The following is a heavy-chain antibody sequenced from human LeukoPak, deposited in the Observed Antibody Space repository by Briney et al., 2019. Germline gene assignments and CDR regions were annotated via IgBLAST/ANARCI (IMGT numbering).Heavy chain of an antibody. Sequence: PGGSLRLSCAASGFTFSSYSMNWVRQAPGKGLEWVSSISSSSYIYYADSVKGRFTISRDNAKNSLYLQMNSLRAEDTAVYYCARARYCSGGSCGSDWGQGTLVTVSS. CDR1: GFTFSSYS. J-gene: IGHJ4*02. D-gene: IGHD2-15*01. V-gene: IGHV3-21*01. CDR3: ARARYCSGGSCGSD. CDR2: ISSSSYI.